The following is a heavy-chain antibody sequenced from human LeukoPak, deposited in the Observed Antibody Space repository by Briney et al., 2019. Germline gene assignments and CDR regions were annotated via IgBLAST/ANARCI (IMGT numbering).Heavy chain of an antibody. CDR1: GGTFSSYA. CDR3: AREGVYGDYVDY. J-gene: IGHJ4*02. CDR2: IIPIFGTA. V-gene: IGHV1-69*13. Sequence: GASVKVSCKASGGTFSSYAISWVRQAPGQGLEWMGGIIPIFGTANYAQKFQGRVTITADESTSTAYMELSSLRSADTAVYYCAREGVYGDYVDYWGQGTLVTVSS. D-gene: IGHD4-17*01.